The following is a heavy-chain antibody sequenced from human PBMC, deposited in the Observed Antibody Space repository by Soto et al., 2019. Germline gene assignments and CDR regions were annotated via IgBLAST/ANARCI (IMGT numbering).Heavy chain of an antibody. CDR1: GGSISSGGYY. V-gene: IGHV4-31*03. Sequence: SETLSLTCTVSGGSISSGGYYWSWIRQHPGKGLEWIGYIYYSGSTYYNPSLKSRVTISVDTSKNQFSLKLSSVTAADTAVYYCARGVGSGLIVAARQEDYYYGMDVWGQGTTVTV. J-gene: IGHJ6*02. CDR2: IYYSGST. D-gene: IGHD6-6*01. CDR3: ARGVGSGLIVAARQEDYYYGMDV.